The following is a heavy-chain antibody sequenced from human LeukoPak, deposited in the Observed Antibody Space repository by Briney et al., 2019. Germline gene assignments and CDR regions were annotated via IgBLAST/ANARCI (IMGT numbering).Heavy chain of an antibody. CDR1: GGTFSSYA. Sequence: GSSVKVSCKASGGTFSSYAISWVRQAPGPGLEWMGGIIPIFGTANYAQKFQGRVTIAADESTSTAYMELSSLRSEDTAVYYCARGPWLREGRDYGDYYFDYWGQGTLVTVSS. CDR2: IIPIFGTA. V-gene: IGHV1-69*01. D-gene: IGHD4-17*01. CDR3: ARGPWLREGRDYGDYYFDY. J-gene: IGHJ4*02.